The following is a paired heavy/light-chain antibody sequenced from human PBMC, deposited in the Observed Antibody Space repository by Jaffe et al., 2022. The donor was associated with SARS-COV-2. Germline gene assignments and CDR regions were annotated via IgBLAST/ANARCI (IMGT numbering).Light chain of an antibody. CDR1: QSIGNS. CDR2: AAS. CDR3: QQSYSTPYT. J-gene: IGKJ2*01. Sequence: DIQMTQSPSSLSASVGDTVTITCRASQSIGNSLNWYQQRPGKAPRLLIYAASSLQSAVPSRFSGSGSGTDFTLTISSLQPEDFATYYCQQSYSTPYTFGQGTKLQIK. V-gene: IGKV1-39*01.
Heavy chain of an antibody. CDR2: IWYDGSHQ. CDR3: ARDLRGVGASDI. D-gene: IGHD1-26*01. V-gene: IGHV3-33*01. J-gene: IGHJ3*02. Sequence: QVQLVESGGGVVQPGRSLRLSCVASGFPFSNYPMHWVRQAPGKGLDWVAVIWYDGSHQYSADSVKGRFTISRDNSKNTLFLQMNSLRAEDTAVYYCARDLRGVGASDIWGQGAMVTVSS. CDR1: GFPFSNYP.